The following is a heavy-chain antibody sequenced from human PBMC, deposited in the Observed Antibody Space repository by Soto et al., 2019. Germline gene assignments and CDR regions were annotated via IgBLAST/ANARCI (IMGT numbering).Heavy chain of an antibody. D-gene: IGHD2-21*02. V-gene: IGHV4-39*01. CDR3: ARHPSDFGFDP. Sequence: QLQLQESGPGLVKPSETLSLTCSVSGGSISSSSYFWGWIRQPPGKGLEWIGSIYYSGSTYYNPSLKSRVTVSVDTSKNQFSLRLSSVSAADTAGYYCARHPSDFGFDPWGEGTLVTVSP. J-gene: IGHJ5*02. CDR2: IYYSGST. CDR1: GGSISSSSYF.